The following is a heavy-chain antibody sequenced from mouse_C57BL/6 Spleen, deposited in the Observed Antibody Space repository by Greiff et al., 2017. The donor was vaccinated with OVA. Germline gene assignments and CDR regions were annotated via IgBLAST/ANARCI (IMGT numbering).Heavy chain of an antibody. V-gene: IGHV5-17*01. CDR1: GFTFSDYG. CDR2: ISSGSSTI. D-gene: IGHD1-1*01. J-gene: IGHJ2*01. CDR3: ARPYYYGSPYFGC. Sequence: EVKLVESGGGLVKPGGSLKLSCAASGFTFSDYGMHWVRQAPEKGLEWVAYISSGSSTIYYADTVKGRFTISRDNAKNTLFLQMTSLRSEDTAMYYCARPYYYGSPYFGCWGQGTTLTVSS.